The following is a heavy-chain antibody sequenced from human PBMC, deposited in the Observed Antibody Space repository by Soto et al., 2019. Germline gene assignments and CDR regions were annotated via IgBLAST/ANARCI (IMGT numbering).Heavy chain of an antibody. CDR2: IDPSDSYT. CDR3: ARRYSDSRTDY. V-gene: IGHV5-10-1*01. CDR1: GYSFTTYW. D-gene: IGHD3-9*01. J-gene: IGHJ4*02. Sequence: GVSLTNSCKGAGYSFTTYWITLVRQMPGKGLEWMGRIDPSDSYTNYSPSFQGHVTISADKSISTAYLQWSSLKASDTAMYYCARRYSDSRTDYWGQGTLVPVSS.